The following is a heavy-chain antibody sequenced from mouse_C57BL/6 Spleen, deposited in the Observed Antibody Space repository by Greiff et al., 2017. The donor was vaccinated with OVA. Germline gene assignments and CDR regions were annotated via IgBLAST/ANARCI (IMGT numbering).Heavy chain of an antibody. J-gene: IGHJ4*01. D-gene: IGHD2-2*01. CDR3: ARLLLWLRRGYYYAMDY. CDR2: ISTYYGDA. V-gene: IGHV1-67*01. Sequence: VQLQQSGPELVRPGVSVKISCKGSGYTFTDYAMHWVKQSHAKSLEWIGVISTYYGDASYNQQFKDKATMTVDKSSSTAYMELARLTAEDSAVYYCARLLLWLRRGYYYAMDYWGQGTSVTVSS. CDR1: GYTFTDYA.